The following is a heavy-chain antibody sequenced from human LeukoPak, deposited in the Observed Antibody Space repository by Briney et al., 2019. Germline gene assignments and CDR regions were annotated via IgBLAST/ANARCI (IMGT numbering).Heavy chain of an antibody. D-gene: IGHD3-10*01. J-gene: IGHJ4*02. CDR3: ARDHRYYGSGSYTY. Sequence: SETLSLTCTVSGGYISSYYWSWIRQPPGKGLEWIGYIYYSGSTNYNPSLKSRVTISVDTSKNQFSLKLSSVTAADTAVYYCARDHRYYGSGSYTYWGQGTLVTVSS. CDR2: IYYSGST. CDR1: GGYISSYY. V-gene: IGHV4-59*01.